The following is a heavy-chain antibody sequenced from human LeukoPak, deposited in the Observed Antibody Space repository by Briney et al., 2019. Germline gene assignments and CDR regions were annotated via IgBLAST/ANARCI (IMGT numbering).Heavy chain of an antibody. CDR2: MWYDGSNR. Sequence: GGSLRLSCAASGFSVNDYGMHWVRQAPGKGLEWVAVMWYDGSNRYYADSVKGRFTISRDTSKNTLYLQMNSLRAEDTAVYYCATEGGSRFFDYWGQGTLVTVSS. CDR1: GFSVNDYG. CDR3: ATEGGSRFFDY. D-gene: IGHD1-26*01. J-gene: IGHJ4*02. V-gene: IGHV3-33*01.